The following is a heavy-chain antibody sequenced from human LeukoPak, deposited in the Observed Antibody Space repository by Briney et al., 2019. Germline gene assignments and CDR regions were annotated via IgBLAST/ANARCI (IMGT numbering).Heavy chain of an antibody. D-gene: IGHD6-13*01. Sequence: WASVKVSCKASGYTFTSYGISWVRQAPGQGLEWMGWISAYNGNTNYAQKLQGRVTMTTDTSTSTAYMELRSLRSDDTAVYYCAREDRSSWFNYYYYYMDVWGKGTTVTVSS. CDR2: ISAYNGNT. V-gene: IGHV1-18*01. CDR3: AREDRSSWFNYYYYYMDV. J-gene: IGHJ6*03. CDR1: GYTFTSYG.